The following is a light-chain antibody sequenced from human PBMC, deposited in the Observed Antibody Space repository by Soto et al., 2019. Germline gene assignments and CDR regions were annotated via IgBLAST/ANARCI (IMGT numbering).Light chain of an antibody. V-gene: IGLV2-18*02. CDR3: TSYTGSSTFVV. Sequence: QSALTQPPSVSGSPGQSVTISCTGTSSDVGSYNRVSWYQQPPGTAPKLMIYEVSNRPSGVPDRFSGSKSGNTASLTISGLRAEDEADYYCTSYTGSSTFVVFGGGTKLTVL. CDR1: SSDVGSYNR. CDR2: EVS. J-gene: IGLJ2*01.